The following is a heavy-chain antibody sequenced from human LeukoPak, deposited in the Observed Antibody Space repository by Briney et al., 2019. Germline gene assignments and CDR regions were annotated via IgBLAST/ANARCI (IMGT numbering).Heavy chain of an antibody. D-gene: IGHD6-19*01. CDR2: IYYSGST. Sequence: SETLSLTCTVSGGSIRSSSYDWGWIRQPPGKGLEWIGRIYYSGSTYYNPSLKSQVTISVDTSKNQFSLKLSSVTAADTAVYYCARGGGWSDYYYYMDVWGKGTTVTISS. CDR1: GGSIRSSSYD. J-gene: IGHJ6*03. CDR3: ARGGGWSDYYYYMDV. V-gene: IGHV4-39*07.